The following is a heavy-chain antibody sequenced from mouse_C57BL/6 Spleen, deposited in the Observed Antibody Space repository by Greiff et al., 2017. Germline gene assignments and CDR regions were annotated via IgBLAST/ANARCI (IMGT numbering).Heavy chain of an antibody. Sequence: VQLQQSGAELVRPGASVKLSCTASGFNIKDSYMHWVKQRPEQGLEWIGRIDPEDGDTEYAPKFQGKATMTADTSSNTAYLQLSSLTSEDTAVYYCTTNGGYDASCDYWGQGTTLTVSS. CDR1: GFNIKDSY. CDR3: TTNGGYDASCDY. D-gene: IGHD2-2*01. V-gene: IGHV14-1*01. CDR2: IDPEDGDT. J-gene: IGHJ2*01.